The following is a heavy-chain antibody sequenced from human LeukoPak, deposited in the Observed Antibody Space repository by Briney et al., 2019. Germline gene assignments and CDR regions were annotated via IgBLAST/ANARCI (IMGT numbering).Heavy chain of an antibody. V-gene: IGHV3-23*01. CDR2: ISGSGGST. Sequence: GGSLRLSCAASGFTFSSYAMSWVRQAPGKGLEWVSAISGSGGSTYYADSVKGRFTISRDNSKNTLYLQMNSLRAEDTAVYYRAKDSDYDSSGYHLDYWGQGTLVTVSS. D-gene: IGHD3-22*01. CDR1: GFTFSSYA. CDR3: AKDSDYDSSGYHLDY. J-gene: IGHJ4*02.